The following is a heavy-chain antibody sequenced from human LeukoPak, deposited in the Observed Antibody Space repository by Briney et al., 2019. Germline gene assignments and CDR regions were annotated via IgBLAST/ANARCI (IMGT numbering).Heavy chain of an antibody. CDR3: TTDYDILTGYYFGY. Sequence: GGSLRLSCAASGFTFTNAWMSWVRQAPGKGLEWVGRIKSKTDGGTTDYAAPVKGRFTFSRDDSKNTLYLQMNSLKTEDTAVYYCTTDYDILTGYYFGYWSQGTLVTVSS. V-gene: IGHV3-15*01. J-gene: IGHJ4*02. CDR2: IKSKTDGGTT. D-gene: IGHD3-9*01. CDR1: GFTFTNAW.